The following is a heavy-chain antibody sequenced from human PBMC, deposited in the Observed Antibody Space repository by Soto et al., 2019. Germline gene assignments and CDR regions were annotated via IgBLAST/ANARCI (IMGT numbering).Heavy chain of an antibody. CDR1: GGSIATGDHY. CDR3: ARLGYSSSWPSHDAFDM. J-gene: IGHJ3*02. V-gene: IGHV4-31*03. Sequence: QVQLQESGPGLVKPSQTLSLTCTVSGGSIATGDHYWSWVRQHPGKGLEWIGYIHYSGSAYYKPSLKSRATISVDTSQNQLSLTLGSVTDADSAVYYCARLGYSSSWPSHDAFDMWGQGTLVTVSS. D-gene: IGHD6-13*01. CDR2: IHYSGSA.